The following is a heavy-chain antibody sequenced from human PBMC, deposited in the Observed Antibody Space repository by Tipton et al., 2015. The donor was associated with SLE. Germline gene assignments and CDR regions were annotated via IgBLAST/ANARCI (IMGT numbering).Heavy chain of an antibody. CDR3: ARDSPTVAGTFDS. V-gene: IGHV4-34*01. CDR1: GGSFTGYY. CDR2: INHGGST. Sequence: TLSLTCAVSGGSFTGYYWSCIRQPPGKGLEWIGEINHGGSTNYNPSLKSRITISVDTSKNQFSLKLTSVTAADTAVYYCARDSPTVAGTFDSWGQGTLVIVSA. D-gene: IGHD6-19*01. J-gene: IGHJ4*02.